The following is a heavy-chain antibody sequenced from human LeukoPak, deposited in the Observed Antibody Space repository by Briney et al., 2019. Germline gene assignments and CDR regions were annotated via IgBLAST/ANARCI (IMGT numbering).Heavy chain of an antibody. D-gene: IGHD3-10*01. V-gene: IGHV4-34*01. CDR3: ARYGSGSYYRLGMDV. CDR1: GGSFSGYY. CDR2: INHSGST. J-gene: IGHJ6*02. Sequence: SETLSLTCAVYGGSFSGYYWSWIRQPPWKELEWIGDINHSGSTNYNPSLKSRVTISVDTSKNQFSLKLSSVTAADTAVYYCARYGSGSYYRLGMDVWGQGTTVTVSS.